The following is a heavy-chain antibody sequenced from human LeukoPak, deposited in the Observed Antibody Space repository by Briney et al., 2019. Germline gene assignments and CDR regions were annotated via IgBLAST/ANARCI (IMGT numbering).Heavy chain of an antibody. CDR2: IYYSGSA. CDR3: ARVFVGLRWPPTYYFDY. CDR1: GGSISSYY. D-gene: IGHD2-21*01. J-gene: IGHJ4*02. V-gene: IGHV4-59*01. Sequence: SETLSLTCTVSGGSISSYYWSWIRQPPGKGLEGIGYIYYSGSANYNPSLKSRVTISIDSSKNQFSLKLNSVTAADTAVYYCARVFVGLRWPPTYYFDYWGQGTLVTVSS.